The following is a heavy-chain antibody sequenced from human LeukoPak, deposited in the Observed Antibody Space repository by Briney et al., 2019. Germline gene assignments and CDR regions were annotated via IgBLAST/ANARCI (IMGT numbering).Heavy chain of an antibody. D-gene: IGHD1-26*01. CDR2: ITFSGST. CDR3: ARQGVGATDC. V-gene: IGHV4-39*01. Sequence: SETLSLTCTVSGGSISSSTYYWAWIRQSPGKGLEWIGSITFSGSTYYNPSLESRVTISVDTSKNQFSLRLISVTAVDTAVYYCARQGVGATDCWGQGTLVTVSS. J-gene: IGHJ4*02. CDR1: GGSISSSTYY.